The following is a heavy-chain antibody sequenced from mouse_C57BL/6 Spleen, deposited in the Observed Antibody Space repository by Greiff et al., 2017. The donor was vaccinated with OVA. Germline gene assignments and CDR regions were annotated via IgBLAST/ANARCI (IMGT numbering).Heavy chain of an antibody. CDR1: GYTFTSYW. D-gene: IGHD1-1*01. CDR3: ARSYYGSSYYFDY. Sequence: QVHVKQSGTELVKPGASVKLSCKASGYTFTSYWMHWVKQRPGQGLEWIGNINPSNGGTNYNEKFKSKATLTVDKSSSTAYMQLSSLTSEDSAVYYCARSYYGSSYYFDYWGQGTTLTVSS. CDR2: INPSNGGT. V-gene: IGHV1-53*01. J-gene: IGHJ2*01.